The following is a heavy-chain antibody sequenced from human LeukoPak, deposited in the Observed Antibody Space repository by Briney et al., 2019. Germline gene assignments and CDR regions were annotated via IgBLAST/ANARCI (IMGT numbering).Heavy chain of an antibody. Sequence: GGSPRLSCAASGFTFSSYWMHWVRQAPGKGLVWVSRINSDGSSTSYADSVKGRFTISRDNSKNTLYLQMNSLRAEDTAVYYCARGPNSNWSGLDFWGQGTLLTVSS. CDR1: GFTFSSYW. V-gene: IGHV3-74*01. D-gene: IGHD6-6*01. CDR3: ARGPNSNWSGLDF. CDR2: INSDGSST. J-gene: IGHJ4*02.